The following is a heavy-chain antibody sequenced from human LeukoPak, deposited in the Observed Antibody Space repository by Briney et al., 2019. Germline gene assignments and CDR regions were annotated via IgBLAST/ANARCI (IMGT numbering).Heavy chain of an antibody. J-gene: IGHJ4*02. D-gene: IGHD3-9*01. V-gene: IGHV1-69*05. Sequence: GSSVKVSCKASGGTFSSYAISWVRQAPGQGLEWMGGIIPIFGTANYAQKFQGRVTITTDESTSTAYMELSSLRSEDTAVYYCASERLILTGYYNKAELDYWGQGTLVTVSS. CDR2: IIPIFGTA. CDR3: ASERLILTGYYNKAELDY. CDR1: GGTFSSYA.